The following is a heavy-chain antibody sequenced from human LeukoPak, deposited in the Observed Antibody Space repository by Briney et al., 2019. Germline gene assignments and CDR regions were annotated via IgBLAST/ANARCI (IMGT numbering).Heavy chain of an antibody. D-gene: IGHD2-15*01. J-gene: IGHJ3*01. CDR3: ARYCNGDTCDGALDL. V-gene: IGHV3-74*01. Sequence: GGSLRLSCAASGFTFNNYWIHWVRQVPGKDLVWVSRIDGDASRTNYADSVKGRFTISRDNVKNMVYLQMSSLTVGDTAVYYCARYCNGDTCDGALDLWGQGTLVTVSS. CDR2: IDGDASRT. CDR1: GFTFNNYW.